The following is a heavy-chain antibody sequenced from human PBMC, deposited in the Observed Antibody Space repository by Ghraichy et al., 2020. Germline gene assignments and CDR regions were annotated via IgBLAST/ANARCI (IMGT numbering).Heavy chain of an antibody. CDR3: TRHRGPYDSSGYFDL. J-gene: IGHJ5*02. CDR2: IFYDGINK. V-gene: IGHV3-33*01. Sequence: GGSLRLSCAASGLTLSSHGMHWVRRAPGRGLEWVAIIFYDGINKYYADSVKGRFTISRDTSRNTLYLQMNSLRAEDTAVYYCTRHRGPYDSSGYFDLWGQGTLVTVSS. CDR1: GLTLSSHG. D-gene: IGHD3-22*01.